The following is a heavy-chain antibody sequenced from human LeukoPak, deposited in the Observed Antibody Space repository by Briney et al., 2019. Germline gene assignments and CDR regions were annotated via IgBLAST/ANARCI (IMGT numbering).Heavy chain of an antibody. CDR1: GGSFSGYY. D-gene: IGHD6-19*01. Sequence: PSETLSLTCAVYGGSFSGYYWSWIRQPTGKGLECIGEINHSGSTNYNPSLKSRVTISVDTSKNQFSLKLSSVTAADTAVYYCARDDGIAVAGGADYWGQGTLVTVSS. V-gene: IGHV4-34*01. J-gene: IGHJ4*02. CDR2: INHSGST. CDR3: ARDDGIAVAGGADY.